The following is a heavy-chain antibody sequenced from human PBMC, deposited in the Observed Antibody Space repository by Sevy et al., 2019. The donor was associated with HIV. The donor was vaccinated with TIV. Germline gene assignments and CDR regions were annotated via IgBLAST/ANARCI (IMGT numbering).Heavy chain of an antibody. V-gene: IGHV3-30*19. CDR3: ARDGTSSGYYYGGFDY. J-gene: IGHJ4*02. D-gene: IGHD3-22*01. CDR2: ISYDGSNK. Sequence: GGSLRLSCAASGFTFRSYGMHWVRQAPGKGLEWVAVISYDGSNKYYADSVKGRFTISRDNSKNTLYLQMNSLRAEDTAVYYCARDGTSSGYYYGGFDYWGQGTLVTVSS. CDR1: GFTFRSYG.